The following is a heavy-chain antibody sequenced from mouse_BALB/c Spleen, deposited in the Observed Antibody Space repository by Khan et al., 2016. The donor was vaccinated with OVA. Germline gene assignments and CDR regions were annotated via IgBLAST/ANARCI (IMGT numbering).Heavy chain of an antibody. V-gene: IGHV3-2*02. CDR2: IRYSGST. CDR3: ARGNYCGYAFDY. CDR1: GYSITSNYA. Sequence: EVQLQESGPGLVKPSQSLSLTCTVNGYSITSNYAWNWIRQFPGNKLEWMGYIRYSGSTNYNPSLKSRLSITRDTSKNQFFLLLHSVPPEDSPTYYCARGNYCGYAFDYWGQGTSVTVSS. J-gene: IGHJ4*01. D-gene: IGHD1-1*01.